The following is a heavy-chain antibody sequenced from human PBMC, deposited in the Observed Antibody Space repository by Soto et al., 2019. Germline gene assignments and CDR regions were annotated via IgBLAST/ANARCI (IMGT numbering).Heavy chain of an antibody. V-gene: IGHV1-69*06. Sequence: VHLVQSGAEVKKPGSSVKVSCKVSGGTFNSYGISWVRQAPGQGLEWMGGIIPIFGTPIYAQKFQGRVTISADKSTSTAYMEVTSLRSEDAAVYFCARDSEMTRIEFGALGVWGQGTKVTVS. D-gene: IGHD3-10*01. CDR1: GGTFNSYG. CDR3: ARDSEMTRIEFGALGV. J-gene: IGHJ3*01. CDR2: IIPIFGTP.